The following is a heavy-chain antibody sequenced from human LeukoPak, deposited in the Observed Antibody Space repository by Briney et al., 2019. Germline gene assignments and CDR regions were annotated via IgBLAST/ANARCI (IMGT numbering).Heavy chain of an antibody. CDR1: GFTFSSYA. D-gene: IGHD5-24*01. J-gene: IGHJ4*02. Sequence: GGSLRLSCAASGFTFSSYAMHWVRQAPGKGLEWVAVISYDGSNKYYADSVKGRFTISRDNSKNTLYLQMNSLRAEDTAVYYCASGGWLPQDTDYFDYWGQGTLVTVSS. V-gene: IGHV3-30-3*01. CDR2: ISYDGSNK. CDR3: ASGGWLPQDTDYFDY.